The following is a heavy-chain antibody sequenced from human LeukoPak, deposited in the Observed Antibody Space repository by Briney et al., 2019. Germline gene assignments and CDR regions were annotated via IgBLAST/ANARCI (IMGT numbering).Heavy chain of an antibody. J-gene: IGHJ6*02. CDR2: INAGNGNT. CDR1: GYTFTSYA. CDR3: ARPYSSSTSYYGMDV. D-gene: IGHD6-6*01. V-gene: IGHV1-3*01. Sequence: GASVKVSCKASGYTFTSYAMHWVRQAPGQRLECMGWINAGNGNTKYSQKFQGRVTITRDTSASTAYMELSSLRSEDTAVYYCARPYSSSTSYYGMDVWGQGTTVTVSS.